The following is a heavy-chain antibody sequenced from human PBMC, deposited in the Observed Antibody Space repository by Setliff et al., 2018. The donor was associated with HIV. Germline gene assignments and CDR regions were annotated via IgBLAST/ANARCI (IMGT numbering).Heavy chain of an antibody. D-gene: IGHD3-22*01. CDR1: GESLSGYY. CDR3: AREAYFDSGGFYPAWVY. Sequence: SETLSLTCDVSGESLSGYYWAWIRQPPEKGLEWIGEINHSGNTNYNPSLESRVSISVDTSMDQFSLDLRSVTAADTGVYYCAREAYFDSGGFYPAWVYWGQGTLVTVSS. V-gene: IGHV4-34*01. CDR2: INHSGNT. J-gene: IGHJ4*02.